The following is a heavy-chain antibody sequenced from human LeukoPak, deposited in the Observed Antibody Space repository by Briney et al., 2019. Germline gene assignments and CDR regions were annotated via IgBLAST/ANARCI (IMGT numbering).Heavy chain of an antibody. J-gene: IGHJ5*02. D-gene: IGHD2-2*02. V-gene: IGHV3-33*06. CDR2: IWFDGSKT. Sequence: GSLRLSCAAFGLSLSNSGMHWVRQAPGKGLQWVAVIWFDGSKTYYADSVKGRFTISRDTSKNTLFLQMNNMRAEDTAVYYCAKAGGDCTSSSCYSDWFNPWGQGTLVTVSS. CDR3: AKAGGDCTSSSCYSDWFNP. CDR1: GLSLSNSG.